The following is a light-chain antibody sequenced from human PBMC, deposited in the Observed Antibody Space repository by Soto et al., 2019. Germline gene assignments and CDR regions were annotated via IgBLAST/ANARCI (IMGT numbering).Light chain of an antibody. V-gene: IGLV1-44*01. CDR1: SSNIGSNT. CDR2: SNN. J-gene: IGLJ7*01. Sequence: SVLTQPPSASGTPGQRVTISCSGSSSNIGSNTVNWYQQLPGTAPKLLIYSNNQRPSGVPDRFSGSKSGTSASLAISGLQSEDGADYYCAAWDDSLNGAVFGGGTKLTVL. CDR3: AAWDDSLNGAV.